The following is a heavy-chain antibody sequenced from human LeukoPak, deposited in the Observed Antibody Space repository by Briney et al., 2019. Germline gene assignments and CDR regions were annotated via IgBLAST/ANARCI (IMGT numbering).Heavy chain of an antibody. CDR2: IKKDGSEK. CDR1: GFTFSSYW. CDR3: ASLAMVRGVIIPGYYYMDV. Sequence: GGSLRLSCAASGFTFSSYWMSWVRQAPGKGLEWVANIKKDGSEKKYVDSVKGRFTISRDNAKNTLYLQMNSLRAEDTAVYYCASLAMVRGVIIPGYYYMDVWGKGTTVTISS. D-gene: IGHD3-10*01. J-gene: IGHJ6*03. V-gene: IGHV3-7*01.